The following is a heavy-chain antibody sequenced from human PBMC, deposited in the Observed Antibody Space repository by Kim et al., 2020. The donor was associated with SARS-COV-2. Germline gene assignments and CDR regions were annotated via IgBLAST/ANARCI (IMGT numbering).Heavy chain of an antibody. J-gene: IGHJ4*02. Sequence: GGSLRLSCAASGFTFSSYAMSWVRQAPGKGLEWVSAISGSGGSTYYADSVKGRFTISRDNAKNTLYLQMNSLRAEDTAVYYCAKGTEWLPQTFDYWGQGTLVTVSS. V-gene: IGHV3-23*01. D-gene: IGHD3-3*01. CDR3: AKGTEWLPQTFDY. CDR2: ISGSGGST. CDR1: GFTFSSYA.